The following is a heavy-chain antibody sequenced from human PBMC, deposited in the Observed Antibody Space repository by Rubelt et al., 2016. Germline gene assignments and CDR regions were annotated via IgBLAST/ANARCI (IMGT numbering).Heavy chain of an antibody. Sequence: QLQLQESGPGLVKPSETLSLTCTVSGGSISSSSYYWGWIRQPPGKGLEWIGSIYYSGSTNYNPSLKSRVTISVDTSKNQFSLKLSSVTAADTAVYYCARAGRQTGAFDYWGQGTLVTVSS. CDR1: GGSISSSSYY. D-gene: IGHD7-27*01. V-gene: IGHV4-39*07. CDR2: IYYSGST. CDR3: ARAGRQTGAFDY. J-gene: IGHJ4*02.